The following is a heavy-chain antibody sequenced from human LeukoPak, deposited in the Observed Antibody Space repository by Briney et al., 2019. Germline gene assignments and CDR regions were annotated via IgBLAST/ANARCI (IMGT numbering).Heavy chain of an antibody. CDR3: ARGIRGVYYDSSGPNAYYYYYMDV. Sequence: PGGSLRLSCAASGFTFSSYGMHWVRQAPGKGLEWVAFIRYDGSNKYYADSVKGRFTISRDNSKNTLYLQMNSLRAEDTAVYYCARGIRGVYYDSSGPNAYYYYYMDVWGKGTTVTVSS. V-gene: IGHV3-30*02. CDR1: GFTFSSYG. J-gene: IGHJ6*03. CDR2: IRYDGSNK. D-gene: IGHD3-22*01.